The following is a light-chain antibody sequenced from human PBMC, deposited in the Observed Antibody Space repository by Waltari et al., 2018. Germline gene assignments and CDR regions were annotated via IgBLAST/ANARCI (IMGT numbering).Light chain of an antibody. CDR3: QVWDTTRGF. Sequence: SYDLTQPPSVSVSPGQTATITCSGDKLGDQYVFWYQQKPGQSPVLVLYQDAKRPSGIPARFSGSNSGNTATLTIRMTQPMDEADYYCQVWDTTRGFYGSGTKVTVL. V-gene: IGLV3-1*01. CDR2: QDA. J-gene: IGLJ1*01. CDR1: KLGDQY.